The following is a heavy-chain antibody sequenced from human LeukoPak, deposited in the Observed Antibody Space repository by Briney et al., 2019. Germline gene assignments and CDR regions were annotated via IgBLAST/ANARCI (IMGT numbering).Heavy chain of an antibody. D-gene: IGHD3-16*01. CDR2: IYPGDSDT. J-gene: IGHJ4*02. CDR3: ARLYDMITFGGVTLPHPFDY. V-gene: IGHV5-51*01. CDR1: GYSFTSYW. Sequence: GESLKISCKGSGYSFTSYWIGWVRQMPGKGLEWMGIIYPGDSDTRYSPSFQGQVTISADKSISTAYLQWSSLKASDTAMYYCARLYDMITFGGVTLPHPFDYWGQGTLVIVSS.